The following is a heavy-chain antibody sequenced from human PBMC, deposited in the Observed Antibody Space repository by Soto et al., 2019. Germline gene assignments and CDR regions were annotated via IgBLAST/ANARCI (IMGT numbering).Heavy chain of an antibody. CDR3: ARELYSSGWYTPYYYYYGMDV. CDR2: IYYSGST. CDR1: GCSVSSGSYY. Sequence: SETLSLTCPVSGCSVSSGSYYWSWIRQPPGKGLEWIGYIYYSGSTNYNPSLKSRVTISVDTSKNQFSLKLSSVTAADTAVYYCARELYSSGWYTPYYYYYGMDVWGQGTTVTVSS. J-gene: IGHJ6*02. D-gene: IGHD6-19*01. V-gene: IGHV4-61*01.